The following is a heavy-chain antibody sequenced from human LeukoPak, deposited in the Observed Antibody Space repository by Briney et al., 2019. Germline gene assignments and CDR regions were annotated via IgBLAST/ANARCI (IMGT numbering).Heavy chain of an antibody. J-gene: IGHJ1*01. CDR1: GFTFSSYA. CDR2: ISGSGGST. CDR3: AKDKFQGYFQH. V-gene: IGHV3-23*01. Sequence: GGSLRLSCAASGFTFSSYAMSWVRQAPGKGQEWVSAISGSGGSTYYADSVKGRFTISRDNSKNTLYLQMNSLRAEDTAVYYCAKDKFQGYFQHWGQGTLVTVSS.